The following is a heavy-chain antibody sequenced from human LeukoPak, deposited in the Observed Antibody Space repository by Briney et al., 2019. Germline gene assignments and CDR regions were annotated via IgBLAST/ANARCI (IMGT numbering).Heavy chain of an antibody. CDR3: ARNYRYFDY. Sequence: GGSLRLSCAASGFTFSSHYMSWVRQAPGKGLEWVSSVSPTGGSTSYADSVKGRFTISRDSSNNTLYVLMSSLTAEDTAVYYCARNYRYFDYWGHGTLVTVSS. D-gene: IGHD3-16*02. V-gene: IGHV3-23*01. CDR1: GFTFSSHY. J-gene: IGHJ4*01. CDR2: VSPTGGST.